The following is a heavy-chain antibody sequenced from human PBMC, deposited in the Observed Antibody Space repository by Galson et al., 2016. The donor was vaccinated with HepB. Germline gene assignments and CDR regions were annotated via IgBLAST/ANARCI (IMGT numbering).Heavy chain of an antibody. CDR2: IYISGGGI. V-gene: IGHV3-48*02. CDR3: VTDFWPTEVG. D-gene: IGHD3-3*01. Sequence: SLRLSCAASGFTFSSYAMNWVRQAPGKGLEWISYIYISGGGIKYSDSVKGRFTISRDNAKNSLYLQMNSLRDEDTAVYYCVTDFWPTEVGWGQGTTVIVSS. J-gene: IGHJ6*02. CDR1: GFTFSSYA.